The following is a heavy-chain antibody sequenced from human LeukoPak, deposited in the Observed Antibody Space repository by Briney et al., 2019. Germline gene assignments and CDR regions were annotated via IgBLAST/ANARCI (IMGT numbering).Heavy chain of an antibody. CDR1: GGSITGGGYY. CDR2: IYYSDNT. CDR3: ARARGDSSRLDY. V-gene: IGHV4-31*03. D-gene: IGHD4-17*01. Sequence: SETLSLTCTASGGSITGGGYYWSWIRQHPGKGLEWIGYIYYSDNTYYNPSLKSRVTISADTSKNQFSLKLNSVTAADTAVYYCARARGDSSRLDYWGQGTLVTVSS. J-gene: IGHJ4*02.